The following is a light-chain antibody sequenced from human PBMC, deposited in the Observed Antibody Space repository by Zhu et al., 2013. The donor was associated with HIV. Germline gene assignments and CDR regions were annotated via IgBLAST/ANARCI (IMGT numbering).Light chain of an antibody. V-gene: IGLV1-44*01. CDR3: AAWDDSLNVVV. CDR2: RNT. Sequence: QSVLTQPLSVSGAPGQKVTISCSGDIGTSYDVHWYQQLPGKAPKVVIFRNTYRPSGVPDRFSGSKSGASASLVISGLQSEDEADYYCAAWDDSLNVVVFGGGTTVTVL. J-gene: IGLJ2*01. CDR1: IGTSYD.